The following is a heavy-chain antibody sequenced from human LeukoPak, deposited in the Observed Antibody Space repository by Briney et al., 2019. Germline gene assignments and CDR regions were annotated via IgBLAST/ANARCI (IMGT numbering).Heavy chain of an antibody. CDR3: AGFFCGGDCYPRENWFDP. J-gene: IGHJ5*02. V-gene: IGHV4-4*07. Sequence: SETLSLTCTVSGGSISSYYWTWIRQPAGKGLEWIGRIYTSGSTNYNPSLKSRVTMSVDTSKNQFSLKLSSVTAADTAVYYCAGFFCGGDCYPRENWFDPWGQGTLVTVSS. CDR2: IYTSGST. CDR1: GGSISSYY. D-gene: IGHD2-21*02.